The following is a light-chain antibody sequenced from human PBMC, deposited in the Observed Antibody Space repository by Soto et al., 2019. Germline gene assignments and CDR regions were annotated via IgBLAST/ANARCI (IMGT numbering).Light chain of an antibody. V-gene: IGKV3-20*01. CDR1: QSVTSSF. CDR3: RQYGSSLMYT. J-gene: IGKJ2*01. Sequence: EIVLTQSPGTLSLSPGERATLSCRASQSVTSSFLAWYQQKPGQAPRLLIYGASSRATGIPDRFSGSGSGTGFTLTISRLEPEDFAVYYCRQYGSSLMYTFGQGTKLEIK. CDR2: GAS.